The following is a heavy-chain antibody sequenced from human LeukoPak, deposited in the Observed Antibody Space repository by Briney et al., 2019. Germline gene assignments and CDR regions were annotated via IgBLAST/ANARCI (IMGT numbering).Heavy chain of an antibody. D-gene: IGHD3-10*01. CDR1: GYTFTSYD. CDR3: ARGTRSGMWVVPYYYYGIYV. J-gene: IGHJ6*02. V-gene: IGHV1-8*01. Sequence: ASVKVSCKASGYTFTSYDINWVRQATGQGPEGRGWGNLNSGNTGYAQKFQGRVTMTRNTSISTAYLELSSLRSEDTAVYYCARGTRSGMWVVPYYYYGIYVWGQGTTVTVSS. CDR2: GNLNSGNT.